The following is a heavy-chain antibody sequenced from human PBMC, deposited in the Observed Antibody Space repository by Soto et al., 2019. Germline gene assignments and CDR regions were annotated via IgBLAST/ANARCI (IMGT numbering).Heavy chain of an antibody. CDR3: ARAPMVLTRSYFDS. CDR2: ISSSGNT. J-gene: IGHJ4*02. Sequence: PSETLSLTCTVSDGSISNFYWSGIRQPPGKGLEWIGYISSSGNTNYNPSLKSRVSISVDTSKNQFSLNLTSVTAADTAVYYCARAPMVLTRSYFDSWGQGTPVTVSS. CDR1: DGSISNFY. D-gene: IGHD3-22*01. V-gene: IGHV4-59*01.